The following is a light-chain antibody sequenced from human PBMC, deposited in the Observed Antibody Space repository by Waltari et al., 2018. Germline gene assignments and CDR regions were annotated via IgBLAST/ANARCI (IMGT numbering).Light chain of an antibody. CDR1: NYNIGSGT. CDR3: ATWDGRVNGVL. CDR2: SNA. J-gene: IGLJ2*01. Sequence: QSVLTQAPSVSGTPGQRVTISCSGTNYNIGSGTVNWYQQVPGMSPKLLIYSNAPRPSGVPDRFSGSKSGTSASLAISGLQSEDEADYYCATWDGRVNGVLFGGGTKVTVL. V-gene: IGLV1-44*01.